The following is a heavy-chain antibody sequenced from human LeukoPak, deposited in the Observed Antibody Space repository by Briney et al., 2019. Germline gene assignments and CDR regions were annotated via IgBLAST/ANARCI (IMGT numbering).Heavy chain of an antibody. CDR2: ISSSGSYK. CDR3: AKAPYQYASGSPNWFDP. CDR1: GFDFSSHS. D-gene: IGHD3-10*01. J-gene: IGHJ5*02. Sequence: GGSLRLSCAASGFDFSSHSMHWIRQAPGKGLEWVSSISSSGSYKYYADSLKGRLTISRDNAGNSVFLLLQSLTVEDTAVYYCAKAPYQYASGSPNWFDPWGQGTLVTVSS. V-gene: IGHV3-21*01.